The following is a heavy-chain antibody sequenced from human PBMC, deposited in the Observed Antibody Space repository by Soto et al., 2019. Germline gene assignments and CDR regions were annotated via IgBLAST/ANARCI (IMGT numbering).Heavy chain of an antibody. CDR3: AQDVGRGGGSCCRD. CDR2: ISGSGDNT. Sequence: EVQLLESGGGLVQPGGSLRLSCAPSGFSFSSYAMSWVRQAPGKGLEWVSAISGSGDNTYYADSVKGRFTISRDNSKNALYLQMSSLRVEDTAVYYCAQDVGRGGGSCCRDWGQGTLVTVSS. CDR1: GFSFSSYA. D-gene: IGHD2-15*01. J-gene: IGHJ4*02. V-gene: IGHV3-23*01.